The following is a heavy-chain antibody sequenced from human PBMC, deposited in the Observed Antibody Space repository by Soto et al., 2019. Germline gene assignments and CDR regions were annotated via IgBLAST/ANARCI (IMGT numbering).Heavy chain of an antibody. CDR1: GWSFSGYY. V-gene: IGHV4-34*01. D-gene: IGHD2-15*01. CDR2: INHSGST. J-gene: IGHJ6*02. CDR3: ARVPIWGCSGGSCSHSGWLTYYYYGMDV. Sequence: PSETLSLTCAVYGWSFSGYYWSWIRQPPGKGLEWIGEINHSGSTNYNPSLKSRVTISVDTSKNQFSLKLSSVTAADTAVYYCARVPIWGCSGGSCSHSGWLTYYYYGMDVWGQGTTVTVSS.